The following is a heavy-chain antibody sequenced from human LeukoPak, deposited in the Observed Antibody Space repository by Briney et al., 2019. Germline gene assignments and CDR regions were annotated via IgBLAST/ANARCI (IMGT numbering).Heavy chain of an antibody. D-gene: IGHD1/OR15-1a*01. CDR2: INPNSGRT. CDR1: GYTFTDYY. J-gene: IGHJ3*01. V-gene: IGHV1-2*02. CDR3: AREFRTTTWSYDAFDL. Sequence: ASVKVSCKASGYTFTDYYMHWVRRAPGQGLEWVGWINPNSGRTNYAQKFQDRVTMTRDTSNNTSYMDLSSLTSDDTAVYYCAREFRTTTWSYDAFDLWGQGTMVTVSS.